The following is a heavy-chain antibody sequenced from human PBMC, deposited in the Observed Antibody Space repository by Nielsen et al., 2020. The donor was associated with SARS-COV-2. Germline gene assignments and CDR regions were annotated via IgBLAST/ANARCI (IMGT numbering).Heavy chain of an antibody. Sequence: SETLSLTCTVSGGSISNVGYYWSWIRQHPGKGLEWIGYIYYSGSTYYNPSLKSRVTISVDTSKNQFSLKLSSVTAADTAVYYCARDDDNWGSLAYWGQGTLVTVSS. J-gene: IGHJ4*02. D-gene: IGHD7-27*01. CDR1: GGSISNVGYY. CDR2: IYYSGST. CDR3: ARDDDNWGSLAY. V-gene: IGHV4-31*03.